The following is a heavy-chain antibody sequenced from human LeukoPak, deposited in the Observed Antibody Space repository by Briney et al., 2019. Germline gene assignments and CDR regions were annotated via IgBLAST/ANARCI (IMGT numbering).Heavy chain of an antibody. CDR1: GFTFSTFA. CDR2: ITGTHYTT. J-gene: IGHJ5*02. CDR3: TKDPNGDYVGAFDP. D-gene: IGHD4-17*01. V-gene: IGHV3-23*01. Sequence: GGSLRLSCAASGFTFSTFAMTWVRQAPGKGLEWVSSITGTHYTTYNTDSVKGRFTISRDNPKNTLYLQMNSLRADDTAVYYCTKDPNGDYVGAFDPWGQGTLVTVSS.